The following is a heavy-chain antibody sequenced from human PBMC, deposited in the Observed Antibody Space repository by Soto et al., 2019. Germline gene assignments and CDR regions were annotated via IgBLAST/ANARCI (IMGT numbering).Heavy chain of an antibody. Sequence: QVQLVESGGGVVQPGRSLRLSCAASGFTFSSYGMHWVRQAPGKGLEWVAVISYDGSNKYYADSVKGRFTISRDNSKNTWYLQMTSLRAEDTAVYYCAKDLTAAAVDYWAQGPLVTASS. CDR2: ISYDGSNK. D-gene: IGHD6-13*01. CDR1: GFTFSSYG. CDR3: AKDLTAAAVDY. J-gene: IGHJ4*02. V-gene: IGHV3-30*18.